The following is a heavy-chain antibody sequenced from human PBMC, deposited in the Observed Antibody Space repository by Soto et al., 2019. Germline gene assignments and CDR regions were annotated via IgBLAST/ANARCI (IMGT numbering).Heavy chain of an antibody. Sequence: EVQLVESGGDLVQPGGSLRLSCAASGFPFINYWVTWVRQTPGRGLEWVANIKQDGSVKYYVDSVKGRFTISRDNAKNSLYLQMNSLRADDTAVYYCVRGSGWHEYWGHATLVTVSS. J-gene: IGHJ4*01. CDR1: GFPFINYW. CDR3: VRGSGWHEY. CDR2: IKQDGSVK. D-gene: IGHD6-19*01. V-gene: IGHV3-7*02.